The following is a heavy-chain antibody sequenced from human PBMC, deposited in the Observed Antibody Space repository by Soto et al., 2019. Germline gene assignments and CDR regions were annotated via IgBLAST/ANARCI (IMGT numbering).Heavy chain of an antibody. V-gene: IGHV3-48*04. CDR3: VRVGIVARPY. D-gene: IGHD2-21*01. J-gene: IGHJ4*02. Sequence: GGSLRLSCAASGFTFSSYSMNWVRQAPGKGLEWVSSISSDGATIYYADSVKGRFTISRDNDKNLLYLQMNSLKGEDTATYYCVRVGIVARPYWGQGTPVTVS. CDR2: ISSDGATI. CDR1: GFTFSSYS.